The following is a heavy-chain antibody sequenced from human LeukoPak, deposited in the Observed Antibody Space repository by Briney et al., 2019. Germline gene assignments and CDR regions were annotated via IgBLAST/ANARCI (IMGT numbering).Heavy chain of an antibody. CDR1: GYTFTGYY. Sequence: GASVKVSCKASGYTFTGYYMHWVRQAPGQGLEWMGWINPNSGGTNYAQKFQGRVTMTRDTSISTAYMELSRLRSDDTAVYYCARDRRLLFDPMFSPTWGEGNWFDPWGQGTLATVSS. CDR3: ARDRRLLFDPMFSPTWGEGNWFDP. J-gene: IGHJ5*02. CDR2: INPNSGGT. V-gene: IGHV1-2*02. D-gene: IGHD2-21*02.